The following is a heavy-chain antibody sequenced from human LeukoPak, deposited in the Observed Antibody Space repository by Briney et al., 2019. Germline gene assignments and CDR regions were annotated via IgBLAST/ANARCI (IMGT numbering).Heavy chain of an antibody. Sequence: GGSLRLSCAASGFTFSSYWMSWVRQAPGKGLEWVANIKQDGSEKYYVDSVKGRFTISRDNAKNSLYLQMNSLRAEDTAVYYCAREEPINRIWFGVLGPRGTLDYWGQGTLVTVSS. CDR2: IKQDGSEK. V-gene: IGHV3-7*03. J-gene: IGHJ4*02. CDR3: AREEPINRIWFGVLGPRGTLDY. D-gene: IGHD3-10*01. CDR1: GFTFSSYW.